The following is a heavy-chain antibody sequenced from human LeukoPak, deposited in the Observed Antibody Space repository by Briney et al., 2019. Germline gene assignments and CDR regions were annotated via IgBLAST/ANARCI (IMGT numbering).Heavy chain of an antibody. D-gene: IGHD2-21*02. V-gene: IGHV1-2*06. CDR3: ARDYCGGDCFPDY. CDR2: INPNSGDT. CDR1: GYTFTGYY. Sequence: VASVKVSCKASGYTFTGYYVHWVRQAPGQGLEWMGRINPNSGDTNYAQKLQGRVTMTRDTSISTAYMELSRLRSDDTAVYYCARDYCGGDCFPDYWGQGTLVTVSS. J-gene: IGHJ4*02.